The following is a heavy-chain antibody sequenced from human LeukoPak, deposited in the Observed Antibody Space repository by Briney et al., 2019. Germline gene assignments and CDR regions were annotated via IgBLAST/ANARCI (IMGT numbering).Heavy chain of an antibody. Sequence: PGGSLRLSCAASGFTFSSDRMSCVRQAPGKGLEWVADIKQDGSEKYYVDSVKGRFTISRDNAKNSLYLQMNSLRAEDTAVYYCARDQDNWNYDQYYYYYYGMDVWGQGTTVTASS. V-gene: IGHV3-7*01. J-gene: IGHJ6*02. D-gene: IGHD1-7*01. CDR2: IKQDGSEK. CDR3: ARDQDNWNYDQYYYYYYGMDV. CDR1: GFTFSSDR.